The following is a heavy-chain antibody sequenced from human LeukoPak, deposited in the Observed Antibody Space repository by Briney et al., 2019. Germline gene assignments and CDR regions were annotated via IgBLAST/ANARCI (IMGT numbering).Heavy chain of an antibody. D-gene: IGHD2-15*01. CDR2: VYYSGNT. V-gene: IGHV4-59*01. CDR1: GGSMNNYL. Sequence: PWETLSLTCTVSGGSMNNYLWSWIRQSPGKGLEWIGYVYYSGNTNYNPSLKSRVTISTDTSKNQFFLKLRSVTAADAAVYFCVGELSGGWRFDYWGQGILVTVSS. CDR3: VGELSGGWRFDY. J-gene: IGHJ4*02.